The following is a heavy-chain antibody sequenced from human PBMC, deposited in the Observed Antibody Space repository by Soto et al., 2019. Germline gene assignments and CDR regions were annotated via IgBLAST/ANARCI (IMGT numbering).Heavy chain of an antibody. CDR3: AIGGIAVAAHVTHYYGMDV. CDR2: ISAYNGNT. J-gene: IGHJ6*02. D-gene: IGHD6-19*01. CDR1: GYTFTSYG. Sequence: QVQLVQSGAEVKKPGASVKVSCKASGYTFTSYGISWVRQAPGQGLEWMGWISAYNGNTNYAQKLQGRVTMTTDTSTSTADMELRSLRSDDTAVYYCAIGGIAVAAHVTHYYGMDVWGQGTTVTVSS. V-gene: IGHV1-18*01.